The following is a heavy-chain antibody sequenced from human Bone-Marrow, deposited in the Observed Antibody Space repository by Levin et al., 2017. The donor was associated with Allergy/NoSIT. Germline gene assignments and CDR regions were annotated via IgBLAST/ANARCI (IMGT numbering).Heavy chain of an antibody. CDR3: ARGSAGIAPEIDY. D-gene: IGHD1-14*01. J-gene: IGHJ4*02. Sequence: SETLSLTCTASGGSISSGSYYWSWIRQPAGKGLEWIGRIYTSGSTNYNPSLKSRATISVDTSKNQFSLKLSAVTAADTAVYYCARGSAGIAPEIDYWGKGTLVTVSA. CDR2: IYTSGST. V-gene: IGHV4-61*02. CDR1: GGSISSGSYY.